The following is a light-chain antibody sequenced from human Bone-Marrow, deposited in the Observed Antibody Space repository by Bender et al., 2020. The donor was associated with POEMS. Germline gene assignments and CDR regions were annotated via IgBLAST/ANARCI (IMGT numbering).Light chain of an antibody. CDR1: SSNIGAGYD. CDR2: HNS. J-gene: IGLJ3*02. V-gene: IGLV1-40*01. CDR3: QSYDNSLGGWV. Sequence: QSVLTQPPSVSEAPGQRVTISCTGSSSNIGAGYDVHWYQQLPGTAPKLLIYHNSNRPSGVPDRFSGSTSGTSASLAITGLQAEDEGDYYCQSYDNSLGGWVFGGGTKLTVL.